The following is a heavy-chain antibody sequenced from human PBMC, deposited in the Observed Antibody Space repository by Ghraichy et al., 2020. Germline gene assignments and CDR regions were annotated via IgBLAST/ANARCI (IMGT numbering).Heavy chain of an antibody. CDR1: GFIFSSHG. V-gene: IGHV1-18*01. D-gene: IGHD3-22*01. Sequence: ASVKVSCKTSGFIFSSHGVTWVRQAPGRGLEWMGWISAQNGKTNYAQNLQGRVVMTTDTSTNTAYMELRSLRSDDTAVYYCAKAGYYDSSSYFGSWGQGTLVTVSS. J-gene: IGHJ5*02. CDR3: AKAGYYDSSSYFGS. CDR2: ISAQNGKT.